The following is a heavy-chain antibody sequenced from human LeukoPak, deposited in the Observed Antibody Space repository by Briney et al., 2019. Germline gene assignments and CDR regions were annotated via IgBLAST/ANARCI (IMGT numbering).Heavy chain of an antibody. Sequence: ASVKVSCKASGYTFTCYYMHWVRQAPGQGLEWMGRINPNNGGTKYAQKFQGRVTMTRDTSISTAYMELSRLRSDDTAVYYCARILAVAGTGNWFDPWGQGTPVTVSS. CDR3: ARILAVAGTGNWFDP. D-gene: IGHD6-19*01. CDR2: INPNNGGT. CDR1: GYTFTCYY. V-gene: IGHV1-2*06. J-gene: IGHJ5*02.